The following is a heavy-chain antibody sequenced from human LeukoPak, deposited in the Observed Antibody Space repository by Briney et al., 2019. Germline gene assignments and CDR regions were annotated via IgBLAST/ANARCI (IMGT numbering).Heavy chain of an antibody. CDR1: GFTFRGYA. CDR2: ISASGYGDGA. Sequence: GGSPRLSCTASGFTFRGYAMGWVRQAPGKGLEWVSSISASGYGDGAYYADSVKGRFAIPRDDAKNTVFLQMNSLRAEDTAVYYCAKDRGVTKNWFDPWGQGTLVTVSP. CDR3: AKDRGVTKNWFDP. V-gene: IGHV3-23*01. J-gene: IGHJ5*02. D-gene: IGHD3-10*01.